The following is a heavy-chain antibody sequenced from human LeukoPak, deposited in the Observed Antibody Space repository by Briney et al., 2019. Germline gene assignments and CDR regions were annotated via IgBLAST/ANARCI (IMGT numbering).Heavy chain of an antibody. V-gene: IGHV3-23*01. CDR3: ARSSGWWSLDY. CDR1: GFTFSTAS. CDR2: FDTGFGT. J-gene: IGHJ4*02. D-gene: IGHD6-19*01. Sequence: GGSLRLSCAASGFTFSTASLHWVRQAPGRGLEWVSAFDTGFGTYYPDSLKGRFTISRDNSKNTLFLQMNSLRADDSAVYYCARSSGWWSLDYWGQGTLVTVSS.